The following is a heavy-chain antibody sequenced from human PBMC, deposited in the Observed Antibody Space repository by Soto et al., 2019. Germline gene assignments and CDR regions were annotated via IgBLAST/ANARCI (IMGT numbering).Heavy chain of an antibody. CDR3: ARGGPGEGFDY. D-gene: IGHD3-16*01. CDR2: INPSGGST. V-gene: IGHV1-46*01. Sequence: QVQLVQSGAEVKKPGASVKVSCKASGYTFTSYYMHWVRQAPGQGLERMGIINPSGGSTSYAQKCQGRVTMTRDTSTSTVYMELSCLRSDDTAVYYCARGGPGEGFDYWGQGTLVTVSS. J-gene: IGHJ4*02. CDR1: GYTFTSYY.